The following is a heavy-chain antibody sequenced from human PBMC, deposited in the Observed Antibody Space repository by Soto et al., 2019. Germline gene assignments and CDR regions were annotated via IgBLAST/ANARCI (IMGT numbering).Heavy chain of an antibody. D-gene: IGHD3-10*01. CDR1: SDSISSYY. V-gene: IGHV4-59*01. CDR3: AGGSSWQHPYDY. CDR2: ISYSGRT. Sequence: SETLSLTCTVSSDSISSYYWSWIRQPPGKRLEWLGYISYSGRTDYTPSLKSRVTISGDTSKNQFSLKVSSVTAAATAVYYCAGGSSWQHPYDYWGQGTLVTVAS. J-gene: IGHJ4*02.